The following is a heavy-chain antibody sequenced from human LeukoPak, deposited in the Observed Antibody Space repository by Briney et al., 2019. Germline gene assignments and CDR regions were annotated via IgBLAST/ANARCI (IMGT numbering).Heavy chain of an antibody. D-gene: IGHD4-23*01. CDR2: IYPGDSDT. J-gene: IGHJ4*02. CDR3: ARRDYGGKHFDY. CDR1: GYILTTYW. Sequence: PGESLKISCKGSGYILTTYWIGWVRQMPGKGPEWMGIIYPGDSDTRYSPSFQGQVTISADKSINTAYLQWSSLKASDTAMYYCARRDYGGKHFDYWGQGTLVTVSS. V-gene: IGHV5-51*01.